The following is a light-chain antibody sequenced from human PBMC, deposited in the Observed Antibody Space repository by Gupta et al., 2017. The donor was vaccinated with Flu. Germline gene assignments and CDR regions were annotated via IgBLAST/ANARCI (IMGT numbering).Light chain of an antibody. CDR2: DAS. CDR1: RSVHGN. CDR3: QQDNSWPPIN. V-gene: IGKV3-15*01. Sequence: EVVMTQSPGTLVVSPGETATLSCRASRSVHGNLAWYQQTPGRPPRLLIFDASTRATGVPGRFTGSGSGTEFTLTISSLQSEDFATYYWQQDNSWPPINVGQGTRMEMK. J-gene: IGKJ5*01.